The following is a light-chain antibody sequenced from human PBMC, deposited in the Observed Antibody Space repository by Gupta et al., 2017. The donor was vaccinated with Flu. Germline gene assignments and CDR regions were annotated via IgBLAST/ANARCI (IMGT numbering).Light chain of an antibody. CDR1: SSNLGSYT. CDR3: DVWDDCLNGHYV. V-gene: IGLV1-44*01. CDR2: DNS. J-gene: IGLJ1*01. Sequence: QSALTQPPSAAATPGQRVTVSCSGSSSNLGSYTVDWYQQLPGTAPKLLIYDNSQRPSGVPDRFSGSKSGTSATLAISGLQSEEAADYYCDVWDDCLNGHYVFGAGTKVTVL.